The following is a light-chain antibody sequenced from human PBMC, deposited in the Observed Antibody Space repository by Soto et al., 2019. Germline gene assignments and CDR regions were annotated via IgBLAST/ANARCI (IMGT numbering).Light chain of an antibody. CDR3: QQSYSTPRT. CDR2: DAS. Sequence: EIVLTQSPATLSLSPGERATLSCRASQSVSSYLAWYQQKPGQAPRLLIYDASSLQSGVPSRFSGSGSGTDFTLTISSLQPEDIATYYCQQSYSTPRTFGHGTKVEIK. V-gene: IGKV3-11*01. CDR1: QSVSSY. J-gene: IGKJ1*01.